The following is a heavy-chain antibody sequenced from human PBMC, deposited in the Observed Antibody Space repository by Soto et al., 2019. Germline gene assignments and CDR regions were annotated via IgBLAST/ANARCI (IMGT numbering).Heavy chain of an antibody. CDR1: GFTFSSYW. D-gene: IGHD2-15*01. CDR2: INSDGSST. V-gene: IGHV3-74*01. Sequence: EVQLVESGGGLVQPGGSLRVSYAASGFTFSSYWMHWVRQAPGKGLVWVSRINSDGSSTSYADSVKGRFTISRDNAKNTLYLQMNSLRAEDTAVYYCARDPPYCSGGSCYLGGMDVWGQGTTVTVSS. J-gene: IGHJ6*02. CDR3: ARDPPYCSGGSCYLGGMDV.